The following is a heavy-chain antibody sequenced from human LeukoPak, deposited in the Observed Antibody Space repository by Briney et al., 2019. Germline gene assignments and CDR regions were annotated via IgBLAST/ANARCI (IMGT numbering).Heavy chain of an antibody. CDR3: ARDAYGNDSSAYYCDY. J-gene: IGHJ4*02. D-gene: IGHD3-22*01. Sequence: QPGRSLRLSCAASGFTFSSYGMHWVRQAPGKGLEWVAVIWYDGSNKYYANSVKGRFTISRDNSKNTLYLQMNSLRAEDTAVYYCARDAYGNDSSAYYCDYWGQGTLVTVSS. CDR1: GFTFSSYG. CDR2: IWYDGSNK. V-gene: IGHV3-33*01.